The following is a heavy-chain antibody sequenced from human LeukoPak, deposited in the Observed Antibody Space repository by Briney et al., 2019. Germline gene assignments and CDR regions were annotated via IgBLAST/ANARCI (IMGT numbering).Heavy chain of an antibody. CDR3: ARHPVVVPADPGGFDP. CDR2: IHYSGST. V-gene: IGHV4-59*08. D-gene: IGHD2-2*01. Sequence: SETLSLTCTVSGGSISSYYWSWIRQPPGKGLEWIGYIHYSGSTNYNPSLKSRVTISVGTSKNQFSLKLSSVTAADTAVYYCARHPVVVPADPGGFDPWGQGTLVTVSS. J-gene: IGHJ5*02. CDR1: GGSISSYY.